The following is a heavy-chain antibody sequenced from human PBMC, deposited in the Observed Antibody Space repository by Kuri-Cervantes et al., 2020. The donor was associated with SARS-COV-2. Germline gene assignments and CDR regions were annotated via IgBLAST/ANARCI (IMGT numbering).Heavy chain of an antibody. V-gene: IGHV3-66*02. Sequence: GESLKISCAASGFTVSSNYMSWVRQAPGKGLEWVSVIYSGGSTYYADSVKGRFTISRDNSKNTLYLQMNSLRAEDTAVYYCAKDSSGYYFDYWGQGTLVTVSS. D-gene: IGHD3-22*01. CDR1: GFTVSSNY. CDR3: AKDSSGYYFDY. CDR2: IYSGGST. J-gene: IGHJ4*02.